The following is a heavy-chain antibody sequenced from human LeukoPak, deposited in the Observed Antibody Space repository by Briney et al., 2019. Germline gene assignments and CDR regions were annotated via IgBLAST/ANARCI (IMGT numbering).Heavy chain of an antibody. CDR1: GGTFIIYA. V-gene: IGHV1-69*04. CDR2: IIPILRIA. J-gene: IGHJ5*02. CDR3: ARDGPATYCGGDCYSRWFDP. Sequence: ASVTVSFTASGGTFIIYATSWVRQAPGQGLEWMGRIIPILRIANYAQKFQGRVTITADKSTSTTYMELSSLRSEDTAVYYCARDGPATYCGGDCYSRWFDPWGQGTLVTVSS. D-gene: IGHD2-21*02.